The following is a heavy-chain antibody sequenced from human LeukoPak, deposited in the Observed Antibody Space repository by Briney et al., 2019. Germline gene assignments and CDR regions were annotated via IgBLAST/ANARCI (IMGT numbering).Heavy chain of an antibody. V-gene: IGHV3-23*01. J-gene: IGHJ4*02. Sequence: GASLRLSCAASGFTFSSYAMSWVRQAPGKGLEWVTAISGSGGSTYNADSVKGRFTISRDNSENTLYPQMNSLRAEDTAVYYCAKERYINGWALFDYWGQGTLVTVSS. D-gene: IGHD6-19*01. CDR1: GFTFSSYA. CDR3: AKERYINGWALFDY. CDR2: ISGSGGST.